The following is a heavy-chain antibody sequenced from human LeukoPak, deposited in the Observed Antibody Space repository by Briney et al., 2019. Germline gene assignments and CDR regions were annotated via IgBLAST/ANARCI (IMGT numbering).Heavy chain of an antibody. Sequence: SETLSLTCAIYGGSFSGYYWSWIRQPPGKGLEWIGEVNHSGSTNYNPSLKSRVTISVDTSKNQFSLKLSSVTAADTAVYYCARNPIAAAGTFDYWGQGTLVTVSS. V-gene: IGHV4-34*01. D-gene: IGHD6-13*01. CDR1: GGSFSGYY. J-gene: IGHJ4*02. CDR2: VNHSGST. CDR3: ARNPIAAAGTFDY.